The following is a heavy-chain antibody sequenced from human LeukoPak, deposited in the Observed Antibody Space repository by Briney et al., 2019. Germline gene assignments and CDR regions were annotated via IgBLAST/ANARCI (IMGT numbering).Heavy chain of an antibody. J-gene: IGHJ2*01. V-gene: IGHV1-2*02. CDR1: GYTFTGYY. CDR3: ARYYGALWYFDL. Sequence: ASVKVSCKASGYTFTGYYMHWVRQAPGQGLEWMGWINPSSGGTYYAQKFQGRVTMTRDTSISTAYMELRRLTSDDTAVYYCARYYGALWYFDLWGRGTLVTVSS. CDR2: INPSSGGT. D-gene: IGHD4-17*01.